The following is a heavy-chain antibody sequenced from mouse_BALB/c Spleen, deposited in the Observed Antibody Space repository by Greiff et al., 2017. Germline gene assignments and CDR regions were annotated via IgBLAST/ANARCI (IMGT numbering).Heavy chain of an antibody. J-gene: IGHJ2*01. CDR1: GFTFSSYT. CDR3: TRDYYDYSDY. Sequence: EVQLVESGAGLVKPGASLKLSCAASGFTFSSYTMPWVRQTPEKRLEWVATISSGGSYTYYPDSVKGRFTISRDNAKNTLYLHISSLTSEDTAIYYCTRDYYDYSDYWGQGTTLTVSS. CDR2: ISSGGSYT. V-gene: IGHV5-6-4*01. D-gene: IGHD1-1*01.